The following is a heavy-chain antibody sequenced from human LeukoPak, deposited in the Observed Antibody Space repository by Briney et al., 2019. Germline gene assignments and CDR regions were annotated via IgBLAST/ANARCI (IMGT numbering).Heavy chain of an antibody. D-gene: IGHD5-24*01. V-gene: IGHV3-21*01. CDR2: ISSSSSYI. CDR3: ANSLDGYNYLFDY. Sequence: GGSLRLSCAASGFTFSNYSMNWVRQAPGKGLEWVSSISSSSSYIYYADSVKGRFTISRDNSKNTLYLQMNSLRAEDTAVYYCANSLDGYNYLFDYWGQGTLVTVSS. CDR1: GFTFSNYS. J-gene: IGHJ4*02.